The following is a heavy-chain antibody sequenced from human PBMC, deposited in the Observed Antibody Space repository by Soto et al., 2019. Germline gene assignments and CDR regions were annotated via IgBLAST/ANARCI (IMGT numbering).Heavy chain of an antibody. CDR1: GFSFRNHA. V-gene: IGHV3-23*01. CDR3: AKDPNSSSSCYGAHFDE. D-gene: IGHD2-2*01. J-gene: IGHJ4*02. CDR2: MSGSGDST. Sequence: EVQLLESGGGLVQPGGSLRLSCAASGFSFRNHAMAWVRQAPGKGLEWVSAMSGSGDSTYYADSVKGRFTISRDNSKNTLYLQMNSLGTEDTAVYYCAKDPNSSSSCYGAHFDEWGQGTLVTVCS.